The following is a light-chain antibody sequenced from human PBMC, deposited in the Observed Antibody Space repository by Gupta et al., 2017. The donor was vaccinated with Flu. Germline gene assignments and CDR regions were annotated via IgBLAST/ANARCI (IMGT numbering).Light chain of an antibody. CDR3: QQYGSLWT. V-gene: IGKV3-20*01. CDR2: GAS. CDR1: QSVSSSY. Sequence: EIVMTQSPGTLSLSPGERATLSCRASQSVSSSYLGWYQQKPGQAPRLLIYGASSRATGIPDRFSGSGSGTDFTLTISRLEPEDFAVYFCQQYGSLWTFGQGTKVEIK. J-gene: IGKJ1*01.